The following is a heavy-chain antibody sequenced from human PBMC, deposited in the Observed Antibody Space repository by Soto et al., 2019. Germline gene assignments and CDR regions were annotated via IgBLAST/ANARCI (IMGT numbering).Heavy chain of an antibody. V-gene: IGHV4-31*01. CDR2: IYYSGST. D-gene: IGHD3-10*01. Sequence: TSETLSLTCTVSGGSISSGGYYWSWIREHPGKGLEWIGDIYYSGSTYYNPSLKSQVTISVDTSKNQFSLKLSSVTAADTAVYYCARDASVYGSGSYYADAFDIWGQGTMVTVSS. CDR3: ARDASVYGSGSYYADAFDI. J-gene: IGHJ3*02. CDR1: GGSISSGGYY.